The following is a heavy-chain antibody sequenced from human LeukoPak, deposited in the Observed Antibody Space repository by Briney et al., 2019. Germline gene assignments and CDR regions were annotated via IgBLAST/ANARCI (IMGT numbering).Heavy chain of an antibody. CDR2: ISSNGNTK. J-gene: IGHJ4*02. V-gene: IGHV3-30*04. D-gene: IGHD3-9*01. Sequence: GGSLRLSCTTSGFTFTDYAFNRVRQTPGKGMEWVAIISSNGNTKSYADSLKGRFTISRDNFRASVFLEVSTLRPEDSGLYYCVRDLTSGARFDFWGQGTLVTVSA. CDR3: VRDLTSGARFDF. CDR1: GFTFTDYA.